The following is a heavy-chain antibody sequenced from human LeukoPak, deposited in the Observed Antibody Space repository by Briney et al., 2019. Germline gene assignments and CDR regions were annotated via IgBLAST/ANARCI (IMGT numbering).Heavy chain of an antibody. CDR3: AKGHSSGWNNYFGY. Sequence: PGGSLRLSCAASGFTFSSYGMHWVRQAPGKGLEWVAVTSYDGSNKYHADFVKGRFTISRDNSQNTLYLQMNSLRAEDTAVYYCAKGHSSGWNNYFGYWGQGALVTVSS. D-gene: IGHD6-19*01. J-gene: IGHJ4*02. V-gene: IGHV3-30*18. CDR1: GFTFSSYG. CDR2: TSYDGSNK.